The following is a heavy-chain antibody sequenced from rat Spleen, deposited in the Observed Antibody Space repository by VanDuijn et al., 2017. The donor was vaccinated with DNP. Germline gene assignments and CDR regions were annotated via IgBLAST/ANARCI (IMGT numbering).Heavy chain of an antibody. V-gene: IGHV5-31*01. CDR2: ITSSGGST. D-gene: IGHD1-4*01. J-gene: IGHJ2*01. Sequence: EVQLVESGGDLVQPGRSLKLSCVAAGFTLNNYWMTWIRHVPGKGLEWVASITSSGGSTNYRDSVKGRFTISRDNAKSTLYLQMDSLRSEDTATYYCATGGPGNYWGQGVMVTVSS. CDR1: GFTLNNYW. CDR3: ATGGPGNY.